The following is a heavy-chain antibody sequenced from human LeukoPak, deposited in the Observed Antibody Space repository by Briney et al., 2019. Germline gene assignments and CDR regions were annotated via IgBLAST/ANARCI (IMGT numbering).Heavy chain of an antibody. CDR3: ARDGYSNGLGWFDP. D-gene: IGHD5-18*01. Sequence: SETLSLTCTVSGGSISSYYWSWIRQPPGRGLEWIGYIYYSGSTNYNHSLKSRVTISVDTSKNQFSLRLTSVTAADTAVYFCARDGYSNGLGWFDPWGQGTLVTVSS. CDR1: GGSISSYY. V-gene: IGHV4-59*01. CDR2: IYYSGST. J-gene: IGHJ5*02.